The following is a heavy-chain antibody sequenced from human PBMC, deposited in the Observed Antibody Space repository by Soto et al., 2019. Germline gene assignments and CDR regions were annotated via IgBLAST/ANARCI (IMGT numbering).Heavy chain of an antibody. CDR1: GFTVSSNY. J-gene: IGHJ6*02. Sequence: GGSLRLSCAASGFTVSSNYMSWVRQAPGKGLEWVSVIYSGGSTYYADSVKGRFTISRDNSKNTLYLQWNSLRAEDTAVYYCARVLSLSSSQRFLEWLFLPCMDVWGQGTTVTVSS. CDR3: ARVLSLSSSQRFLEWLFLPCMDV. V-gene: IGHV3-53*01. D-gene: IGHD3-3*01. CDR2: IYSGGST.